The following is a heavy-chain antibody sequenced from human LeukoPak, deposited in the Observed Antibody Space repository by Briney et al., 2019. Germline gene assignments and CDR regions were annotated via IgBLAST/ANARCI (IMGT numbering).Heavy chain of an antibody. Sequence: SETLSLTCTVSGGSISSGSYYWSWIRQPAGEGLEWIGRIYTSGSTNYNPSLKSRVTISVDTSKNQFSLKLSSVTAADTAVYYCARLDTAMIYFDYWGQGTLVTVSS. J-gene: IGHJ4*02. CDR1: GGSISSGSYY. D-gene: IGHD5-18*01. CDR2: IYTSGST. V-gene: IGHV4-61*02. CDR3: ARLDTAMIYFDY.